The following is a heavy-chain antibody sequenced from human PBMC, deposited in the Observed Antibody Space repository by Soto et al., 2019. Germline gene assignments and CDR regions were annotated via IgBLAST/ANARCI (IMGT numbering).Heavy chain of an antibody. D-gene: IGHD6-13*01. Sequence: ASVKVSCKASGYTFTSYYMHWVRQAPGQGLEWMGIINPSGGSTSYAQKFQGRVTMTRDTSTSTVYMELSSLRSEDTAVYYCARVPKAEAGTLYYYYGMDVWGQGTTVTVPS. CDR1: GYTFTSYY. CDR2: INPSGGST. CDR3: ARVPKAEAGTLYYYYGMDV. V-gene: IGHV1-46*01. J-gene: IGHJ6*02.